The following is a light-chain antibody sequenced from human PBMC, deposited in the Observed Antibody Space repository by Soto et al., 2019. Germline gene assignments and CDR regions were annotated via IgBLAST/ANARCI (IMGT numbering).Light chain of an antibody. CDR2: EVC. CDR1: SSDVGSYNL. V-gene: IGLV2-23*02. Sequence: QSALTQPASVSGSPGQSITISCTGTSSDVGSYNLVSWYQQHPGKAPKLMIYEVCKRPSGVSNRCSGSKSGNTASLTISGLKADDEADYYCCSYAGSSTLVFGGGTKRTVL. J-gene: IGLJ2*01. CDR3: CSYAGSSTLV.